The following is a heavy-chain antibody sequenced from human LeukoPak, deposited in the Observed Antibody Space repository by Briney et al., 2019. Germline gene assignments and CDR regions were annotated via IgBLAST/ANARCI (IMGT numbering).Heavy chain of an antibody. Sequence: PGGSLRLSCAASGFTFSTYSMNWVRQAPGKGLQWISYISSSGRTIYYADSVKGRFTISRDNAKNSLFLQMSSLRAEDTAMYYCARGDLSGYYYSYWGQGTLVTVSS. CDR3: ARGDLSGYYYSY. D-gene: IGHD3-22*01. V-gene: IGHV3-48*01. CDR2: ISSSGRTI. J-gene: IGHJ4*02. CDR1: GFTFSTYS.